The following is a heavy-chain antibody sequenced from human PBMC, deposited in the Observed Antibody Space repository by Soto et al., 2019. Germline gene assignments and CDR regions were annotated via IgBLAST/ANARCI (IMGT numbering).Heavy chain of an antibody. J-gene: IGHJ4*02. CDR3: AKGPLRTRKISVAGTNY. CDR2: ISYDGSNK. CDR1: GFTFSSYG. V-gene: IGHV3-30*18. Sequence: GGSLRLSCAASGFTFSSYGMRWVRQAPGKGLEWVAVISYDGSNKYYADSVKGRFTISRDNSKNTLYLQMNSLRAEDTAVYYCAKGPLRTRKISVAGTNYWGQGTLVTVSS. D-gene: IGHD6-19*01.